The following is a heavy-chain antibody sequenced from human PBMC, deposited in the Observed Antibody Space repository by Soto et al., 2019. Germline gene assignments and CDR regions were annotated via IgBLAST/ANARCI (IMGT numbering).Heavy chain of an antibody. Sequence: SQTLSLTCAISGDSVSSNSAAWNWIRQSPSRGLEWLRRTYYRSKWYKDYAVSVKSRITINPDTYKNQFYLQLNYGTPEDTAVYYCARAWKGPDAFDIWGQGTMVTVSS. CDR3: ARAWKGPDAFDI. CDR2: TYYRSKWYK. V-gene: IGHV6-1*01. CDR1: GDSVSSNSAA. D-gene: IGHD1-1*01. J-gene: IGHJ3*02.